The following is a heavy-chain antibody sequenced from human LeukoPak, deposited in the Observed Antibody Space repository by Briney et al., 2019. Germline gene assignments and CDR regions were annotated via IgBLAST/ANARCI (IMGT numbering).Heavy chain of an antibody. CDR2: INPNSGGT. Sequence: ASVKVSFKASGYTFTGYYMHWVRQAPGQGLEWMGWINPNSGGTNYAQKFQGRVTMTRDTSISTAYMELSRLRSDDTAVYYCARAGARNYYDSSGSFDYWGQGTLVTVSS. D-gene: IGHD3-22*01. J-gene: IGHJ4*02. CDR3: ARAGARNYYDSSGSFDY. CDR1: GYTFTGYY. V-gene: IGHV1-2*02.